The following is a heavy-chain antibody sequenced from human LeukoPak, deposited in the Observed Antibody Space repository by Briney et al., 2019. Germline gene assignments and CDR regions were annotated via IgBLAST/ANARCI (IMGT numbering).Heavy chain of an antibody. Sequence: SETLSLTCAVYGGSSSGYYWSWIRQPPGKGLEWIGEINHSGSTNYNPSLKSRVTISVDTSKNQFSLKLSSVTAADTAVYYCARGLAYYDFWSGYPYFDYWGQGTLVTVSS. CDR1: GGSSSGYY. D-gene: IGHD3-3*01. V-gene: IGHV4-34*01. J-gene: IGHJ4*02. CDR2: INHSGST. CDR3: ARGLAYYDFWSGYPYFDY.